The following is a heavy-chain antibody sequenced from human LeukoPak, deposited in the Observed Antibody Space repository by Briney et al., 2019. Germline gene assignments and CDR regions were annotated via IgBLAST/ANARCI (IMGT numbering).Heavy chain of an antibody. CDR1: GFTFSDYY. Sequence: GGSLRLSCAASGFTFSDYYMSWVRQAPGKEPEWVANIKQDGSEKYSVDSVKGRFTISRDNAKNSVFLQMSSLRAEDTALYYCARLSAYYYGSYFYYYMDVWGRGTTVTVSS. CDR3: ARLSAYYYGSYFYYYMDV. J-gene: IGHJ6*03. CDR2: IKQDGSEK. V-gene: IGHV3-7*01. D-gene: IGHD3-10*01.